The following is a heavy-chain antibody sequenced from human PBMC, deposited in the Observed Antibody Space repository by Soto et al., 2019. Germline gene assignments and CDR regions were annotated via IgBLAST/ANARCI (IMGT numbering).Heavy chain of an antibody. CDR1: GGSISSGGYY. CDR3: ARGRSSTSPYPIGY. V-gene: IGHV4-31*03. CDR2: IYYSGST. Sequence: QVQLQESGPGLVKPSQTLSLTCTVSGGSISSGGYYWSWIRQHPGKGLEWIGYIYYSGSTYYNPSLKRRGNISVDTSKNQFSLKLSSVTAADTAVYYCARGRSSTSPYPIGYWGQGTLVTVSS. J-gene: IGHJ4*02. D-gene: IGHD2-2*01.